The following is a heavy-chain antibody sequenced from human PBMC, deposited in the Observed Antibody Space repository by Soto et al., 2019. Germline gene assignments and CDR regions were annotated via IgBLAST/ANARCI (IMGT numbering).Heavy chain of an antibody. Sequence: QVQLVESGGGEVQPGRSLTISCAASGFTFSTYGMHWVRQTPGKWLEWVAVISYDGTNKFYSDSVKGRFTISRDNFKNTLTLQMNSLSADDTAVYSCAKDLQSYGDYDYYCYGMDVWGLGTRVPVSS. J-gene: IGHJ6*02. CDR2: ISYDGTNK. CDR1: GFTFSTYG. CDR3: AKDLQSYGDYDYYCYGMDV. D-gene: IGHD4-17*01. V-gene: IGHV3-30*18.